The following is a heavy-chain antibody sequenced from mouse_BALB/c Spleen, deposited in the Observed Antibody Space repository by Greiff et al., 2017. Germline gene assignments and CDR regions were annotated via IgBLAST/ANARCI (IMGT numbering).Heavy chain of an antibody. J-gene: IGHJ4*01. D-gene: IGHD1-1*01. CDR1: GYTFTDYE. V-gene: IGHV1-15*01. Sequence: VQLQQSGAELVRPGASVTLSCKASGYTFTDYEMHWVKQTPVHGLEWIGAIDPETGGTAYNQKFKGKATLTADKSSSTAYMELRSLTSEDSAVYYCARYYGRSCAMDDWGQGTSVTVSS. CDR3: ARYYGRSCAMDD. CDR2: IDPETGGT.